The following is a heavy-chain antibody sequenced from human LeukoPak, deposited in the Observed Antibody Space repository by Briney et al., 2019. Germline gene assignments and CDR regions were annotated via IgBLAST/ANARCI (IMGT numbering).Heavy chain of an antibody. CDR1: GYTFTGYY. Sequence: ASVKVSCKASGYTFTGYYMHWVRQAPGQGLEWMGWINPNSGGTNYAQKFQGRVTMTRDTSISTAYMELSRLRSDDTAVYCCARDLWDDYYGSGSYEYWGQGTLVTVSS. CDR2: INPNSGGT. V-gene: IGHV1-2*02. D-gene: IGHD3-10*01. J-gene: IGHJ4*02. CDR3: ARDLWDDYYGSGSYEY.